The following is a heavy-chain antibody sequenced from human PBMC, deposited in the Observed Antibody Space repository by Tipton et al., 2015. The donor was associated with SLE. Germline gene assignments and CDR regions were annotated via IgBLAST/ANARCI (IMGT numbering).Heavy chain of an antibody. CDR1: GYTFTSYY. J-gene: IGHJ3*02. CDR3: ARGDRTHDAFDI. Sequence: QLVQSGAEVKKPGASVKVSCKASGYTFTSYYMHWVRQAPGQGLEWMGIINPSGGSTSYAPKFQGGVTMTRDTSTGTVYMELGSLRSEDTAVYYCARGDRTHDAFDIWGQGTMVTVSS. V-gene: IGHV1-46*01. CDR2: INPSGGST.